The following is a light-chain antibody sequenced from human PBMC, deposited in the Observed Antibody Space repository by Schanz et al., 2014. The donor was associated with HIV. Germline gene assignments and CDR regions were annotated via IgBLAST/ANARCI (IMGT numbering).Light chain of an antibody. CDR3: QQRSNWPPIFT. V-gene: IGKV3-15*01. Sequence: EIVMTQSPATLSLSPGERATLSCRASQSVSSNLAWYQQRPGQAPRLLIYGASTRATGIPARFSGSGSGTEFTLTISSLEPEDFAVYYCQQRSNWPPIFTFGPGTKVDIK. CDR1: QSVSSN. J-gene: IGKJ3*01. CDR2: GAS.